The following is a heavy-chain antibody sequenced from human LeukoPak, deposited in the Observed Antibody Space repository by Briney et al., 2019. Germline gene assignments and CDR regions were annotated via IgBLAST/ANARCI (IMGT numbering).Heavy chain of an antibody. J-gene: IGHJ4*02. CDR3: ARGYSSSWTTDY. V-gene: IGHV4-34*01. CDR2: INHSGST. Sequence: SETLSLTCAVYGGSFSGYYWSWIRQPPGKGLEWIGEINHSGSTNYNPSLKSRVTISVDTSKNQSSLKLSSVTAADTAVYYCARGYSSSWTTDYWGQGTLVTVSS. D-gene: IGHD6-13*01. CDR1: GGSFSGYY.